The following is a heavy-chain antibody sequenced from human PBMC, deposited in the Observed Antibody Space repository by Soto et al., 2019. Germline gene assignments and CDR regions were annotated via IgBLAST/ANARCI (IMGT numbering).Heavy chain of an antibody. Sequence: QLQLQESGPGLVKPSETLTLTCTVSGGSISSSSYYWGWIRQPPAKGLEWIGSIYYSGSNYYNPSHMSRVAISVDTSEIQFRLKRSSVAAADTAVYYCANEEVGTGNYYFDYWGQGTLVTVCS. CDR2: IYYSGSN. CDR3: ANEEVGTGNYYFDY. D-gene: IGHD1-1*01. CDR1: GGSISSSSYY. V-gene: IGHV4-39*01. J-gene: IGHJ4*02.